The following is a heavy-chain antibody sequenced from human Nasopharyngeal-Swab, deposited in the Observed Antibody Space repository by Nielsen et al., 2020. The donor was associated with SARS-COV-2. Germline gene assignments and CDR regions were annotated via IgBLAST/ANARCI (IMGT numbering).Heavy chain of an antibody. CDR1: GFTFSSYA. CDR3: AKDQLGYSYGTLYGMDV. Sequence: GESLKISCAASGFTFSSYAMSWVRQAPGKGLEWVSAISGSGGSTYYADSVKGRFTISRDNSKNTLYLQMNSLRAEDTAVYYCAKDQLGYSYGTLYGMDVWGQGTTVTVS. V-gene: IGHV3-23*01. CDR2: ISGSGGST. D-gene: IGHD5-18*01. J-gene: IGHJ6*02.